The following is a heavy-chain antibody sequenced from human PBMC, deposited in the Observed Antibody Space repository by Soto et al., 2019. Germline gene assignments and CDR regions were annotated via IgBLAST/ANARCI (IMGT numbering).Heavy chain of an antibody. D-gene: IGHD2-2*01. CDR1: GGSISSYY. CDR3: ARVLTTNYYYYMDV. J-gene: IGHJ6*03. Sequence: SETLSFTCTVSGGSISSYYWSWIRQPPGKGLEWIGYIYYSGSTNYNPSLKSRVTISVDTSKNQFSLKLSSVTAADTAVYYCARVLTTNYYYYMDVWGKGTTVTVSS. V-gene: IGHV4-59*01. CDR2: IYYSGST.